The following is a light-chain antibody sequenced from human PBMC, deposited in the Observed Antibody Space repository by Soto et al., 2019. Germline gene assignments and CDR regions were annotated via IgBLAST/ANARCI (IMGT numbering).Light chain of an antibody. V-gene: IGKV1-5*03. CDR3: QQYNSYWT. J-gene: IGKJ1*01. CDR2: KAS. CDR1: QSISSW. Sequence: DIKMTQSPSTLSASVGDRVTITCRASQSISSWLAWYQQKPGKAPKLLIYKASSLESGVPSRFSGSGSGTEFTLTISSLQPDDFATYYCQQYNSYWTFGQGTKVEIE.